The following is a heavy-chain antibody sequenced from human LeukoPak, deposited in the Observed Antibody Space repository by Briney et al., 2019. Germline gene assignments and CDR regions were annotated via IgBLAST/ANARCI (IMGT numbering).Heavy chain of an antibody. CDR2: FDPEDGET. CDR1: GYTLTKLS. Sequence: ASVKVSCKVSGYTLTKLSMHWVRQAPGKGLEWMGGFDPEDGETIYAQKFQGRVTMTEDTSTDTAYMELSSLRSEDTAVYYCATETRLRFLGWLPNWGQGTLVTVSS. CDR3: ATETRLRFLGWLPN. V-gene: IGHV1-24*01. D-gene: IGHD3-3*01. J-gene: IGHJ4*02.